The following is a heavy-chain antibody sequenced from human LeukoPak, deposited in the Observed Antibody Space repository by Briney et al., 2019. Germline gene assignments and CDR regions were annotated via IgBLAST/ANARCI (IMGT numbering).Heavy chain of an antibody. J-gene: IGHJ4*02. D-gene: IGHD3-3*01. CDR3: AKDSPRITIFGVVIPHFDY. V-gene: IGHV3-23*01. CDR1: GFTFSSYA. Sequence: GGSLRLSCAAPGFTFSSYAMSWVRQAPGKGLEWVSAISGSGGSTYYADSVKGRFTISRDNSKNTLYLQMNRLRAEDTAVYYCAKDSPRITIFGVVIPHFDYWGQGTLATVSS. CDR2: ISGSGGST.